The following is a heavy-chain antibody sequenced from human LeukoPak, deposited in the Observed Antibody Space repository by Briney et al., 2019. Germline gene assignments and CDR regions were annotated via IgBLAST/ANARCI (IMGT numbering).Heavy chain of an antibody. CDR2: ISTGGSTI. V-gene: IGHV3-48*03. D-gene: IGHD2-2*01. CDR1: GFTFSNYE. CDR3: VRRYCSSTSCTFDY. J-gene: IGHJ4*02. Sequence: GGSLRLSSAGSGFTFSNYEMNWVRRASGKGLEWLSYISTGGSTIYHADSVKGRFTISRDNANNSLYLQMNSLRPEDTALYYCVRRYCSSTSCTFDYCGQGTLVTVSS.